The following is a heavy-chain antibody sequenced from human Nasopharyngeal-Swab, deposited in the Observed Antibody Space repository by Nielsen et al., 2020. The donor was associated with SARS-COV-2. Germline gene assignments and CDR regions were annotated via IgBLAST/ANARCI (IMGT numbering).Heavy chain of an antibody. Sequence: GESLKISCAASGFTFSSYWMHWVRQAPGKGLVWVSRTNSDGSSTSYADSVKGRFTISRDNAKNTLYLQMNSLRAEDTAVYYCAREGTQWELLDAFDIWGQGTMVTVSS. V-gene: IGHV3-74*01. CDR1: GFTFSSYW. D-gene: IGHD1-26*01. J-gene: IGHJ3*02. CDR2: TNSDGSST. CDR3: AREGTQWELLDAFDI.